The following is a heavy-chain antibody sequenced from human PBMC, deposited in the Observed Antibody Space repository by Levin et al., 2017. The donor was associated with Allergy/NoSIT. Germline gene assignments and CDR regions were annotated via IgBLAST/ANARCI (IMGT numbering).Heavy chain of an antibody. CDR3: ARSGSGSNWFDP. V-gene: IGHV4-31*03. CDR2: IYYSGST. CDR1: GDSISSGGHY. Sequence: SCSVSGDSISSGGHYWNWIRQYPGKGLEWIGYIYYSGSTNHNPSLKSRVTISVDTSKNEFSLKMTSVSAADTAVYFCARSGSGSNWFDPWGQGTLVTVSS. D-gene: IGHD3-10*01. J-gene: IGHJ5*02.